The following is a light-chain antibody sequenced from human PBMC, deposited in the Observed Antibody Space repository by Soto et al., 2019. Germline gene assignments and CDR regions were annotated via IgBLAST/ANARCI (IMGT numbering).Light chain of an antibody. Sequence: QSVLTQPPSVSGAPGQRVTISCTGSSSNIGARYDVHRYQQLPGTAPKLLIDTNSNRPSRVPERCSGAKAGTLASLAITGGRAEDEAYYYIQSYDTSLSVVFGGGTALTVL. J-gene: IGLJ2*01. CDR1: SSNIGARYD. CDR2: TNS. V-gene: IGLV1-40*01. CDR3: QSYDTSLSVV.